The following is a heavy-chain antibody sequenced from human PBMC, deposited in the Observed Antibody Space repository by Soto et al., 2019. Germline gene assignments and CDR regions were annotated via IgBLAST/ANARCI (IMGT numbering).Heavy chain of an antibody. J-gene: IGHJ6*02. CDR1: GFTFSSYW. CDR2: IKQDGTEQ. Sequence: EVQLVESGGGLVQPGGTLRLSCAASGFTFSSYWMRWVRQAPGKGLVWVAHIKQDGTEQYSLDSVKGRYTIARDNTKNPLYLQMHSLSAEDTAVYYCASDKVPAAIRYDYEMDVWGQGTTLTLSS. V-gene: IGHV3-7*01. D-gene: IGHD2-2*01. CDR3: ASDKVPAAIRYDYEMDV.